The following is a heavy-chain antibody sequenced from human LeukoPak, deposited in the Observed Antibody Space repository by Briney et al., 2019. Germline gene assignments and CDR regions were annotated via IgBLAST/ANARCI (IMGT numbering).Heavy chain of an antibody. CDR3: VRDGQGSTPLDY. D-gene: IGHD2-15*01. CDR2: ISTDGSRP. CDR1: GFTFSSHW. V-gene: IGHV3-74*01. Sequence: PGGSLRLSCAASGFTFSSHWMHWFRQAPGKGLVWVSGISTDGSRPRYADSVNGRFTISRDNAKNTLYLQMNSLRAEDTAVYFCVRDGQGSTPLDYWGQGTLVTVSS. J-gene: IGHJ4*02.